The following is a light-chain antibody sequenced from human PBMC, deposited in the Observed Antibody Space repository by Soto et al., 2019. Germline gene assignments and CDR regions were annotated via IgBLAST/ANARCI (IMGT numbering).Light chain of an antibody. CDR3: CSYAGNSTPYV. Sequence: QSALTQAASVSGSPGQSITISCTGTSSDVGSYNLVSWYQQHPGKAPKLMIYEVSKRPSGVSNRFSGSKSGNTASLTISGLQAEDEADYYCCSYAGNSTPYVFGTGTKLTVL. CDR1: SSDVGSYNL. J-gene: IGLJ1*01. V-gene: IGLV2-23*02. CDR2: EVS.